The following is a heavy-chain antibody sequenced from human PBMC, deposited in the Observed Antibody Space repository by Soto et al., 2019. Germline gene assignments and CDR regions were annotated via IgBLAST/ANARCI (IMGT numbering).Heavy chain of an antibody. CDR2: INHSGST. J-gene: IGHJ4*02. CDR3: ARWRAARRYYFDY. CDR1: GDSMSSSNDH. V-gene: IGHV4-39*07. Sequence: PSETLSLTCTVSGDSMSSSNDHWGWIRQPPGKGLEWIGKINHSGSTNYNPSLKSRVTISVDTSKNQFSLKLSSVTAADTAVYYCARWRAARRYYFDYWGQGTLVTVSS. D-gene: IGHD6-6*01.